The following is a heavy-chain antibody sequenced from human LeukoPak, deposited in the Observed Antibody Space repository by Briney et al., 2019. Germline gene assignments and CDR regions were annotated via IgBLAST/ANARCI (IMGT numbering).Heavy chain of an antibody. Sequence: GGSLRLSCAASGFTFNNFWMHWVRQAPGQGLVWVSRINNKGTETVYADSVKDRFTISRDHSKNTLYLQMNSLRAEDTAVYYCVRDLSYSTGYWGQGTLVTVSS. CDR1: GFTFNNFW. D-gene: IGHD6-25*01. CDR3: VRDLSYSTGY. J-gene: IGHJ4*02. V-gene: IGHV3-74*01. CDR2: INNKGTET.